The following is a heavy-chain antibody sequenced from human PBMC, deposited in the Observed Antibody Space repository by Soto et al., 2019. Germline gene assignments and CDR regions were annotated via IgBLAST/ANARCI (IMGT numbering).Heavy chain of an antibody. Sequence: ASVKVSCKASGYTFTSYGISWVRQAPGQGLEWMGWISPYDGHTSYAQTLQGRVTMTTDTSTSTAYMEVRSLRSDDTAVYYCARDRDSTGRDYWGQGTLVTVSS. V-gene: IGHV1-18*01. CDR2: ISPYDGHT. CDR1: GYTFTSYG. D-gene: IGHD3-22*01. CDR3: ARDRDSTGRDY. J-gene: IGHJ4*02.